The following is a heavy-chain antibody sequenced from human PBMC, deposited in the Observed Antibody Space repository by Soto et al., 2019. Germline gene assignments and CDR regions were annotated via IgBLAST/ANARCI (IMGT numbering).Heavy chain of an antibody. V-gene: IGHV1-18*04. Sequence: QVQLVQSGGEVRKPGASVKVSCKTSGYTFTNNVINWVRQAPGKGLEWMGWISGYNANTKYAQKFQGRVTLTTDTLTSTSLMALRSLRSDDTAVCYCARVSTHYTMDVWGQGTTVTVSS. CDR1: GYTFTNNV. D-gene: IGHD1-1*01. CDR3: ARVSTHYTMDV. CDR2: ISGYNANT. J-gene: IGHJ6*02.